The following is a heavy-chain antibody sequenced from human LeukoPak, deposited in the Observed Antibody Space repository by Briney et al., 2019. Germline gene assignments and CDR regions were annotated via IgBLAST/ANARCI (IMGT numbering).Heavy chain of an antibody. CDR2: INPSGGST. V-gene: IGHV1-46*01. J-gene: IGHJ3*02. CDR1: GYTFTSYY. CDR3: ARDMRSGRGAFDI. D-gene: IGHD6-19*01. Sequence: ASVKVSCKASGYTFTSYYMHWVRQPPGQGLEWMGIINPSGGSTSYAQKFQGRVTMTRDTSTSTVYMELSSLRSEDTAVYYCARDMRSGRGAFDIWGQGTVVTVSS.